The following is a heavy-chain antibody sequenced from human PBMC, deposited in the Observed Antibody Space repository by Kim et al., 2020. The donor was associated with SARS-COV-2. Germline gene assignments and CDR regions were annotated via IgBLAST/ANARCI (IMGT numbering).Heavy chain of an antibody. V-gene: IGHV4-59*08. CDR1: GGSISSYY. J-gene: IGHJ4*02. D-gene: IGHD3-10*01. CDR3: ARHFSGGLSWFYFDC. CDR2: IYYSGST. Sequence: SETLSLTCTVSGGSISSYYWSWIRQPPGKGLEWIGYIYYSGSTNYNPSLKSRVTISVDTSKNQFSLKLSSVTAADTAVYYCARHFSGGLSWFYFDCWGQGTLVTVSS.